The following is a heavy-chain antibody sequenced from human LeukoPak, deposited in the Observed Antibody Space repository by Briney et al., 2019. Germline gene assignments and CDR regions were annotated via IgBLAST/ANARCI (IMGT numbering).Heavy chain of an antibody. Sequence: SETLSLTCAVYGGSFSGYYWSWIRQPPGKGLEWIGEINHSGSTNYNPSLKSRVTISVDTSKNQFSLKLSSVTAAATAVYYCARGYPTTIFGVVIAYYFDYWGQGTLVTVSS. CDR3: ARGYPTTIFGVVIAYYFDY. J-gene: IGHJ4*02. V-gene: IGHV4-34*01. CDR1: GGSFSGYY. D-gene: IGHD3-3*01. CDR2: INHSGST.